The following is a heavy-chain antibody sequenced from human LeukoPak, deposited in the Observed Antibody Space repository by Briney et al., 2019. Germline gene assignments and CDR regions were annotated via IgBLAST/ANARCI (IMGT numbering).Heavy chain of an antibody. CDR3: ATYSYYYDSSGSLSYYFDY. J-gene: IGHJ4*02. V-gene: IGHV3-23*01. D-gene: IGHD3-22*01. CDR1: GFTFSSYA. CDR2: ISGSGGST. Sequence: QPGGSLRLSCAASGFTFSSYAMSWVRQAPGKGLEWVSAISGSGGSTYYADSVKGRFTISRDNSKNTLYLQMNSLRAEDTAVYYCATYSYYYDSSGSLSYYFDYWGQGTLVTVSS.